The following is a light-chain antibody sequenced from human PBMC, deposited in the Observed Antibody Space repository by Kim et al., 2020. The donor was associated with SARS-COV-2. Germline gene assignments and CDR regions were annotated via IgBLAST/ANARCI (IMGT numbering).Light chain of an antibody. CDR1: ILRSYY. Sequence: SSELTQDPAVSVALGQTVRITCQGDILRSYYASWYQQKPGQAPVLVIYGKNNRPSGIPDRFSGSSSVNTASLTITGAQAEDEADYYCNSRDSSGNHLVFG. CDR2: GKN. J-gene: IGLJ3*02. V-gene: IGLV3-19*01. CDR3: NSRDSSGNHLV.